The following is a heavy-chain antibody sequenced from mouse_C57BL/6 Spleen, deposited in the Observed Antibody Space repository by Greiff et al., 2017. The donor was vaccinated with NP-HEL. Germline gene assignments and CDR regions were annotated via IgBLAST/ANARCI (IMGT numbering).Heavy chain of an antibody. V-gene: IGHV1-42*01. CDR2: INPSTGGT. Sequence: VQLQQSGPELVKPGASVKISCKASGYSFTGYYMNWVKQSPEKSLEWIGEINPSTGGTTYNQKFKAKATLTVDKSSSTAYMQLKSLTSEDSAVYYCARVGAQATYLDYWGQGTTLTVSS. CDR1: GYSFTGYY. CDR3: ARVGAQATYLDY. D-gene: IGHD3-2*02. J-gene: IGHJ2*01.